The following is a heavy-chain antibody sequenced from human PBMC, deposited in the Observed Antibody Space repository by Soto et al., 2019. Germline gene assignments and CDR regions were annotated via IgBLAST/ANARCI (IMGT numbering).Heavy chain of an antibody. Sequence: ASVKVSCKASGYTFTSYYMHWVRQAPGQGLEWMGIINPSGGSTSYAQKFQGRVTMTRDTSTSTVYMELSSLRSEDTAVYYCARVRHFQLWLRRDYYGMYVWGQGSTVTVSS. CDR1: GYTFTSYY. V-gene: IGHV1-46*03. D-gene: IGHD5-18*01. CDR2: INPSGGST. J-gene: IGHJ6*02. CDR3: ARVRHFQLWLRRDYYGMYV.